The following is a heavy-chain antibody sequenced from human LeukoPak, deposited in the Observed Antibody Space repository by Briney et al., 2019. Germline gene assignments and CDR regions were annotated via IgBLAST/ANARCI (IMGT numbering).Heavy chain of an antibody. CDR2: IYYSVST. V-gene: IGHV4-59*01. D-gene: IGHD1-14*01. CDR3: ARNQGAN. J-gene: IGHJ4*02. CDR1: GGSISSYY. Sequence: SETLSLTCTASGGSISSYYWSWIRQPPGKGLEWIGYIYYSVSTNYNPSLKSRVTISVDASQNQFSLRLSSVTAADTAVYYCARNQGANWGPGALVTVSS.